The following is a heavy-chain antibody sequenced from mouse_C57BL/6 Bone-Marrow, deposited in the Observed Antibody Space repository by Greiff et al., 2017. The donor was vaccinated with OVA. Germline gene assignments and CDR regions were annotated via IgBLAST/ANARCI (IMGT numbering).Heavy chain of an antibody. D-gene: IGHD2-4*01. CDR1: GFSFNTYA. CDR2: IRSKSNNYAT. Sequence: EVKVEESGGGLVQPKGSLKLSCAASGFSFNTYAMNCVRQAPGKGLEWVARIRSKSNNYATYYADSVKDRFTISRDDSESMLYLQMNNLKTEDTAMYYCVRQDYDYSFDYWGQGTTLTVSS. J-gene: IGHJ2*01. V-gene: IGHV10-1*01. CDR3: VRQDYDYSFDY.